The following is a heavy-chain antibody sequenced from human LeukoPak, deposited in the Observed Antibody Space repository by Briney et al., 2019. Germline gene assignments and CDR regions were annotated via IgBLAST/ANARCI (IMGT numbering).Heavy chain of an antibody. CDR3: AREPLVGATNFDY. Sequence: ASVKVSCKASGYTFNNYGISWVRQAPGQGLEWMGWISAHNGITKYAQKFQGRVTMTRDTSISTAYMELSRLSSDDTAVYYCAREPLVGATNFDYWGQGTLVTVSS. CDR1: GYTFNNYG. V-gene: IGHV1-18*01. J-gene: IGHJ4*02. CDR2: ISAHNGIT. D-gene: IGHD1-26*01.